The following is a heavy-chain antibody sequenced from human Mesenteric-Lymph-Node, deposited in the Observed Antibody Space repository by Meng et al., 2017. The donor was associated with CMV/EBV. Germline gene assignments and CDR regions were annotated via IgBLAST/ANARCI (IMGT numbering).Heavy chain of an antibody. CDR1: GGSFSGYY. CDR2: INHSGST. J-gene: IGHJ4*02. Sequence: QVTLPQWGAGRLKPSGPRSVRWPFYGGSFSGYYWNWIRQSPEKGLEWIGEINHSGSTTYNPSFTSRIIISVDTSTNQISLNMSSVTAADTAVYYCARGSSYDILTGYFDYWGQGALVTVS. CDR3: ARGSSYDILTGYFDY. D-gene: IGHD3-9*01. V-gene: IGHV4-34*01.